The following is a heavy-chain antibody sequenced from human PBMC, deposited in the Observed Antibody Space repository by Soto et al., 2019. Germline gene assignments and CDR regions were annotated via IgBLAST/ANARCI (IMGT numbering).Heavy chain of an antibody. CDR2: ILEDGSDQ. D-gene: IGHD4-17*01. CDR3: ARADDYPDNAFDY. J-gene: IGHJ4*02. Sequence: QVQLAESGGGVVQPGRSLRLSCAATGFTFSNYGMHWFRQAPGKGLEWVAVILEDGSDQKYADSMKGRFTISRDNSENTLYLHMNSLSAEDTSVYYCARADDYPDNAFDYWGQGTLVTVSS. CDR1: GFTFSNYG. V-gene: IGHV3-33*01.